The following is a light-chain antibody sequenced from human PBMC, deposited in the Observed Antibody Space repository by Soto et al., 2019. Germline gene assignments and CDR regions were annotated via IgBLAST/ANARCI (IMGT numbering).Light chain of an antibody. CDR1: QSISNW. CDR2: QTS. J-gene: IGKJ4*01. Sequence: DIQMTQSPSTLSASVGDRVTITCRASQSISNWLVWYQQKPGKAPKLLIYQTSNLESGVPSRFSGSGSGTEFSLTISSLQPDDFATYYCQQYKSFSLTFGGGTRVEVK. CDR3: QQYKSFSLT. V-gene: IGKV1-5*03.